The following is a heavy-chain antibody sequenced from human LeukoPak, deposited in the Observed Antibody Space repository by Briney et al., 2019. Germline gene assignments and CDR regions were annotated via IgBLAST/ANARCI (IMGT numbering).Heavy chain of an antibody. D-gene: IGHD1-26*01. V-gene: IGHV3-9*01. CDR1: GFTFDDYG. CDR3: AKDKVGATGLDY. J-gene: IGHJ4*02. Sequence: PGGSLRLSCAASGFTFDDYGMHWVRQAPGKGLEWVSGISWNSGSIGYADSVKGRFTISRDNAKNSLYLQMNSLRAEDTALYYCAKDKVGATGLDYWAREPWSPSPQ. CDR2: ISWNSGSI.